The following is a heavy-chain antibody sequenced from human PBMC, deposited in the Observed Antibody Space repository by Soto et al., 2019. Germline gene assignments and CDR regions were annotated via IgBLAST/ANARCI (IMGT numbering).Heavy chain of an antibody. Sequence: PLLQSGAEVKKPGASVKVSCKASGYSFSTYDISWLRQAPGQGLEWMGRISPKNGNTDYAQKFQDRVTMTADTSSSTAYMELRGLRSDDTAIYYCATSYDSGFDPWGQGTLVTVSS. CDR3: ATSYDSGFDP. CDR1: GYSFSTYD. D-gene: IGHD3-3*01. V-gene: IGHV1-18*04. J-gene: IGHJ5*02. CDR2: ISPKNGNT.